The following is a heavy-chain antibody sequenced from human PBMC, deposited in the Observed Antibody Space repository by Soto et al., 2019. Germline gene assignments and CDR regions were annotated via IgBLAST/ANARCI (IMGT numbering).Heavy chain of an antibody. CDR2: INHSGST. Sequence: SETLSLTCAVYGGSFSGYYWSWIRQPPGKGLKWIGEINHSGSTNYNPSLKSRVTISVDTSKNQFSLKLSSVTAADTAVYYCARGRPTYYDILTGYYPDWGQGTLVTVSS. D-gene: IGHD3-9*01. CDR1: GGSFSGYY. J-gene: IGHJ4*02. V-gene: IGHV4-34*01. CDR3: ARGRPTYYDILTGYYPD.